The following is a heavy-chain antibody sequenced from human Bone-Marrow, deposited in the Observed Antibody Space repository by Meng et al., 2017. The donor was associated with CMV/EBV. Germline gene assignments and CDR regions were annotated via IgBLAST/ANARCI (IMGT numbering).Heavy chain of an antibody. J-gene: IGHJ6*02. CDR1: GFTFSSYS. V-gene: IGHV3-21*01. CDR2: ISSSSSYI. CDR3: AREWGLADYIISYYYYGMDV. Sequence: GGSLRLSCAASGFTFSSYSMNWVRQAPGKGLEWVSSISSSSSYIYYADSVKGRFTISRDNAKNSLYLQMNSLRAEDTAVYYCAREWGLADYIISYYYYGMDVCGQGTTVTVSS. D-gene: IGHD4-11*01.